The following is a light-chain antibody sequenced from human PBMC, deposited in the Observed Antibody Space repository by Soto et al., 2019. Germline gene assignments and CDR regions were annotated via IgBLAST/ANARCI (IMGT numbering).Light chain of an antibody. CDR3: QQYGSSPGFT. CDR1: QSVSSNY. V-gene: IGKV3-20*01. J-gene: IGKJ3*01. CDR2: GAS. Sequence: EIVLTQSPGTLSLSPGERATLSCRASQSVSSNYLAWYQQKPGQAPRLLIYGASSRATGIPDRFSGSGSGTDSTLTISRLEPEDFAVYYCQQYGSSPGFTFGPGTKVDIK.